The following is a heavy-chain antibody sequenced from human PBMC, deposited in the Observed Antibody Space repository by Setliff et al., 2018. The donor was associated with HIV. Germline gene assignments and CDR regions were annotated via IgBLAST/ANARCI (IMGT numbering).Heavy chain of an antibody. CDR1: TYTFSSYV. Sequence: GASVKVSCKASTYTFSSYVINWVRQAPGQGLEWMGRISVYNGNTIYAQKLQGRVIMTTDTSTSTAYMELRRLRSDDTAMYYCATQRDIVMVPCQGGFDIWAQGTMVTVSS. J-gene: IGHJ3*02. CDR3: ATQRDIVMVPCQGGFDI. D-gene: IGHD2-2*01. CDR2: ISVYNGNT. V-gene: IGHV1-18*01.